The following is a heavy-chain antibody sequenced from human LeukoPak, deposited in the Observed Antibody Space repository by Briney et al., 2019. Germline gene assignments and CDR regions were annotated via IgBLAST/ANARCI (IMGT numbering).Heavy chain of an antibody. D-gene: IGHD2-8*01. CDR1: GYSISSDYY. CDR3: ARLFLMGSTPRYFDY. CDR2: IYHSGST. Sequence: SETLSLTCGVAGYSISSDYYWGWIRQPPGKGLEWIGNIYHSGSTYYNPSLESRVTISIDTSKNQFTLKLSSVTAADTAVYYCARLFLMGSTPRYFDYWGQGTLVTVSS. V-gene: IGHV4-38-2*01. J-gene: IGHJ4*02.